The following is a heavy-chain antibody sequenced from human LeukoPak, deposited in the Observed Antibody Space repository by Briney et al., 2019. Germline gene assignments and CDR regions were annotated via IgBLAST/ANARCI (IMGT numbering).Heavy chain of an antibody. CDR3: AKIDDSCIYYIRGGFDI. V-gene: IGHV3-30*18. CDR1: GFTFSSYG. Sequence: PGGSLRLSCAASGFTFSSYGMHWVRQAPGKGLEWVAVISYDGSKEYYADSVKGRFTISRDNSKNTLYLQMNSLRAEDTAVYYCAKIDDSCIYYIRGGFDIWGQGTMVTVSS. D-gene: IGHD3-22*01. CDR2: ISYDGSKE. J-gene: IGHJ3*02.